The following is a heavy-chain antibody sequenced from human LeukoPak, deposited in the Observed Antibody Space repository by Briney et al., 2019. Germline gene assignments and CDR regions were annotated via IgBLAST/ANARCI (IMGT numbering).Heavy chain of an antibody. CDR3: ARAAEGRGAFDI. V-gene: IGHV3-13*01. CDR2: IGTAGDT. D-gene: IGHD3-10*01. J-gene: IGHJ3*02. Sequence: PGGSLRLSCAASGFTFSSYDMHWVRQATGKGLEWVSAIGTAGDTYYPGSVKGRFTISRENAKNSLYLQMNSLRAGDTAVYYCARAAEGRGAFDIWGQGTMVTVSS. CDR1: GFTFSSYD.